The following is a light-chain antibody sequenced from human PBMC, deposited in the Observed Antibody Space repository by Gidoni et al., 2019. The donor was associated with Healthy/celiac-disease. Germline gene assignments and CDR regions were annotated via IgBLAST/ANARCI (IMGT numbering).Light chain of an antibody. CDR2: AAT. Sequence: ETVLTKSPVTLSLSPGEGATLSCRASPSVGSYFAWYQQKPGQAPRLLIYAATNRATGIPARFSGSGSGTDFTLTISSLDPEDFAVYYCQQHCNWPLTFGGGTKVEIK. CDR1: PSVGSY. CDR3: QQHCNWPLT. J-gene: IGKJ4*01. V-gene: IGKV3-11*01.